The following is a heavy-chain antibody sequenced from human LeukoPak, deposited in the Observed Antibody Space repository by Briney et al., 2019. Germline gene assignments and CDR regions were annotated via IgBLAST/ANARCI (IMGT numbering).Heavy chain of an antibody. J-gene: IGHJ4*02. CDR3: ARDPGSSGWCFDY. CDR2: ISSNGGST. D-gene: IGHD6-19*01. Sequence: GGSLRLSXAASGFTFSSYAMHWVRQAPGKGLEYVSAISSNGGSTYYANSVKGRFTISRDNSKNTLYLQIGSLRAEDMAVYYCARDPGSSGWCFDYWGQGTLVTVSS. CDR1: GFTFSSYA. V-gene: IGHV3-64*01.